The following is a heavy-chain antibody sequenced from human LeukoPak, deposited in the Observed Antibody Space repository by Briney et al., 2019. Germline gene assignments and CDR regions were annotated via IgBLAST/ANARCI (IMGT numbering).Heavy chain of an antibody. D-gene: IGHD2-2*02. CDR2: FSASNSNR. V-gene: IGHV1-18*01. J-gene: IGHJ5*02. CDR3: ARDGCSTTSCYIQNWFDP. Sequence: WASVKVSCKASGYTFTSYGFSWVRQAPGQGLEWMGWFSASNSNRNYAQKLQGRVTMTTDTSTSTAYMELRSLRSDDTAVYYCARDGCSTTSCYIQNWFDPWGQGTLVTVSS. CDR1: GYTFTSYG.